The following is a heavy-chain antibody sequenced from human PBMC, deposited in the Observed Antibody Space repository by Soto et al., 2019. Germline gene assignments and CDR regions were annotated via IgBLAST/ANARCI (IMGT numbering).Heavy chain of an antibody. J-gene: IGHJ4*02. Sequence: QVQLMQSGAEVKKPGASVKVSCKASGDTFTDYYIHWVRQAPGQGLEWMGTVNPSGGHTTYAQHFLGRVTMTRDKSTSTLYMELTSLTSDATAIYYCARGGHVVVVTAALDYWGQGTLVTGSS. CDR1: GDTFTDYY. V-gene: IGHV1-46*01. CDR3: ARGGHVVVVTAALDY. D-gene: IGHD2-21*02. CDR2: VNPSGGHT.